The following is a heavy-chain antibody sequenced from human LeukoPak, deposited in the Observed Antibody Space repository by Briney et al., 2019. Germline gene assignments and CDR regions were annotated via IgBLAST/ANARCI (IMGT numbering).Heavy chain of an antibody. D-gene: IGHD3-3*01. CDR1: GYSFTRYW. Sequence: GESLKISCKGSGYSFTRYWIGWVRQMPGEGLEWMGIIYPGDSDTRYSPSFQGQVTISADKSISTAYLQWSSLKASDTAMYYCARHRRSITIFGPPYDAFDIWGQGTMVTVSS. CDR3: ARHRRSITIFGPPYDAFDI. J-gene: IGHJ3*02. CDR2: IYPGDSDT. V-gene: IGHV5-51*01.